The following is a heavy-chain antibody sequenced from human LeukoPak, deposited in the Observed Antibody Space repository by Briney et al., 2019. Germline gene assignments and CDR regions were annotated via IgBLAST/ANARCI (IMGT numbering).Heavy chain of an antibody. D-gene: IGHD5-12*01. CDR1: GYTLTELS. J-gene: IGHJ6*02. V-gene: IGHV1-24*01. Sequence: ASVKVSCKVSGYTLTELSMHWVRQAPGKGLEWMGGFDPEDGETIYAQKFQGRVTMTEDTSTDTAYMELSSLRSEDTAVYYCATVDIVASDYYYGMDVWGQGTTVTVSS. CDR2: FDPEDGET. CDR3: ATVDIVASDYYYGMDV.